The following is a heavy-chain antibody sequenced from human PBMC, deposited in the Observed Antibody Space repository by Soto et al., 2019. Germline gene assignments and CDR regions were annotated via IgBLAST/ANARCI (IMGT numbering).Heavy chain of an antibody. Sequence: GSLRLSCAASGFTFSSYSMNWVRQARGKGLEWVSYISSSSSTIYYADSVKGRFTISRDNAKNSLYLQMNSLRDGDTAVYYCARVPFDGDCSGGSCYYYYYGMDVWGQGTTVTVSS. D-gene: IGHD2-15*01. J-gene: IGHJ6*02. CDR1: GFTFSSYS. V-gene: IGHV3-48*02. CDR2: ISSSSSTI. CDR3: ARVPFDGDCSGGSCYYYYYGMDV.